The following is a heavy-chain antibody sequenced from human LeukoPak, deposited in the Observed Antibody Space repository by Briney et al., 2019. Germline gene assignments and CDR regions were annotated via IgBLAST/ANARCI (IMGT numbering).Heavy chain of an antibody. CDR3: ARHEMAAFFDL. CDR1: GGSISSYY. Sequence: PSETLSLTCTVSGGSISSYYWSWIRQPPGKGLEWIGYIYTSGSTNYNPSLKSRVTISVDTSKNQFSLKLSSVTAADTAVYYCARHEMAAFFDLWGRGTLVTVSS. CDR2: IYTSGST. V-gene: IGHV4-4*09. J-gene: IGHJ2*01. D-gene: IGHD5-24*01.